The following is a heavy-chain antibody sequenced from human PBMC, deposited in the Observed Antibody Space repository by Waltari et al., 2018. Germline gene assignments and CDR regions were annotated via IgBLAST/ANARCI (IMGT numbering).Heavy chain of an antibody. D-gene: IGHD2-21*01. CDR1: GGSISSYY. V-gene: IGHV4-4*07. Sequence: QVQLQESGPGLVKPSETLSLTCTVSGGSISSYYWSWIRQPAGKGLEWIGRIYTSGSTNYNPSLKSRVTMSVDTSKNQFSLKLSSVTAADTAVYYCARGRYCGGDCYSAPDYWGQGTLVTVSS. CDR2: IYTSGST. CDR3: ARGRYCGGDCYSAPDY. J-gene: IGHJ4*02.